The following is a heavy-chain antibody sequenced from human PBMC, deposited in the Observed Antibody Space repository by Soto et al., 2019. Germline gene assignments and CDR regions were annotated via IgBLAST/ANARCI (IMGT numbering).Heavy chain of an antibody. V-gene: IGHV4-34*01. CDR3: ARDYDFWGGYYGY. D-gene: IGHD3-3*01. J-gene: IGHJ4*02. Sequence: QVQLQQWGAGLLKPSETLSLTCAVYGGSFSGYYWSWIRQPPGKGLEWIGEINHSGSTNYNPSLKSRVTISEDPPKNRFSLKLTFVPAGETAVYFCARDYDFWGGYYGYWGQGPLVTVSS. CDR1: GGSFSGYY. CDR2: INHSGST.